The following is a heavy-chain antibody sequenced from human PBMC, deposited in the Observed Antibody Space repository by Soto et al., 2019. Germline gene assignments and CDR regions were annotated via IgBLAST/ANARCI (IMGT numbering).Heavy chain of an antibody. CDR1: GGSISTYY. CDR3: ARNQHNDFWSGYSLYYFDY. J-gene: IGHJ4*02. Sequence: QVQLQESGPGLVMPSETLSLTCTVSGGSISTYYWNWIRQPPGKGLEWIGQSYYTGSTNYNPSLRRRHTISVDTSKNQLSLKLSSVTAADTAVYYCARNQHNDFWSGYSLYYFDYWGQGSLVTVSS. CDR2: SYYTGST. D-gene: IGHD3-3*01. V-gene: IGHV4-59*01.